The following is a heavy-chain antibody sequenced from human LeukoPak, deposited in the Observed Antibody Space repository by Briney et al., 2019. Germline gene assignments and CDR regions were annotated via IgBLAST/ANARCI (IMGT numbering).Heavy chain of an antibody. J-gene: IGHJ4*02. CDR1: GFTFTIYA. CDR2: ISYDGSNK. V-gene: IGHV3-30-3*01. Sequence: GGSLRLSCAASGFTFTIYAMHWVRQAPGKGLEWVAVISYDGSNKYYADSVKGRFTLSRDNSKNTLYLQMNSLRPEDTAVYYCARADDSSSWYGHFDYWGQGTLVTVSS. CDR3: ARADDSSSWYGHFDY. D-gene: IGHD6-13*01.